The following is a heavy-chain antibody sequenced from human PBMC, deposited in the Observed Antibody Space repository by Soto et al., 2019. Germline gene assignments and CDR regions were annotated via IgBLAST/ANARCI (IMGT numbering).Heavy chain of an antibody. CDR2: ISGSGGST. D-gene: IGHD3-16*01. CDR1: VFTCSSYA. Sequence: GALRLSCAASVFTCSSYAMSWVRQAPGKGLEWVSAISGSGGSTYYADSVKGRFTISRDNSKNTLYLQMNSLRAEDTAVYYCAKGRLGGFDYWGQGTLVTVSS. J-gene: IGHJ4*02. V-gene: IGHV3-23*01. CDR3: AKGRLGGFDY.